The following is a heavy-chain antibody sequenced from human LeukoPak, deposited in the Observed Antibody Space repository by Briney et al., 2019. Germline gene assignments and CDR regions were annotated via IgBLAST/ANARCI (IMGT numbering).Heavy chain of an antibody. CDR3: ARDLIELRYFDWLAVYYYCMDG. D-gene: IGHD3-9*01. V-gene: IGHV1-18*01. J-gene: IGHJ6*02. Sequence: ASVKVSCKASGYTFTSYGISWVRQAPGQGLEWMGWISAYNGNTNYAQKLQGRVTMTTDTSTSTAYMELRSLRSDDTAVYYCARDLIELRYFDWLAVYYYCMDGWGQGTTVTVS. CDR2: ISAYNGNT. CDR1: GYTFTSYG.